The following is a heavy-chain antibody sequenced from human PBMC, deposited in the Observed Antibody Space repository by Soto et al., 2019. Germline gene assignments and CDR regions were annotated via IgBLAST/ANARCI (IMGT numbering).Heavy chain of an antibody. CDR3: ARGGFGVLMVYAIRGSWFDP. J-gene: IGHJ5*02. Sequence: LPETLSLTCAVYGGSFSGYYWSWIRQPPGKGLEWIGEINHSGSTNYNPSLKSRVTISVDTSKNQFSLKLSSVTAADTAVYYCARGGFGVLMVYAIRGSWFDPWGQGTLVTVSS. CDR2: INHSGST. V-gene: IGHV4-34*01. D-gene: IGHD2-8*01. CDR1: GGSFSGYY.